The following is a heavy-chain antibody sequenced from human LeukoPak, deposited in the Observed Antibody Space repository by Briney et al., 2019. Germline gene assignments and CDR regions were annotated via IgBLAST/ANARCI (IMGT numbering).Heavy chain of an antibody. J-gene: IGHJ5*02. D-gene: IGHD6-19*01. CDR3: ARDSRGWYNWFDP. V-gene: IGHV1-2*02. CDR1: GYTFTGYY. CDR2: INPNSGGT. Sequence: ASVKVSCKASGYTFTGYYMHWVRQAPGQGLEWMGWINPNSGGTNYAQKFQGRVTMTRDTSISTAYMELSRLGSDDTAVYYCARDSRGWYNWFDPWGQGTLVTVSS.